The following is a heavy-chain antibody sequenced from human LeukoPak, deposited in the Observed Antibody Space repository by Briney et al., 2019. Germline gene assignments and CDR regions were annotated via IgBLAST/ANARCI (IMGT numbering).Heavy chain of an antibody. CDR2: IYYSGST. CDR1: GGSISSYY. Sequence: SETLSLTCTVSGGSISSYYWSWIRQPPGKGLEWIGYIYYSGSTNYNPSLRSRVTISVDTSKNQFSLKLSSVTAADTAVYYCARARDYYGSGSYFLPYFDLWGRGTLVTVSS. D-gene: IGHD3-10*01. CDR3: ARARDYYGSGSYFLPYFDL. V-gene: IGHV4-59*08. J-gene: IGHJ2*01.